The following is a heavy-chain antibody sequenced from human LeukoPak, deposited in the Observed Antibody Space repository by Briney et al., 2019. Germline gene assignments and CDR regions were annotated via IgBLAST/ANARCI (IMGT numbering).Heavy chain of an antibody. D-gene: IGHD3-3*01. Sequence: GRSLRLSCAASGFTFSSYAMHWVRQAPGKGLGWVAVISYDGSNKYYADSVKGRFTISRDNSKNTLYLQMNSLRAEDTAVYYCARDPGNPIFYYGMDVWGQGTTVTVSS. CDR3: ARDPGNPIFYYGMDV. CDR1: GFTFSSYA. V-gene: IGHV3-30-3*01. J-gene: IGHJ6*02. CDR2: ISYDGSNK.